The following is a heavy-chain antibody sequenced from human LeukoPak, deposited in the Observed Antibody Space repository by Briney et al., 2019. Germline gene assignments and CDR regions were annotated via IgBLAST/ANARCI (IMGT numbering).Heavy chain of an antibody. CDR2: IYHSGST. CDR1: GYSISSGYY. CDR3: ARESETGTVDY. Sequence: SETLSLTCTVSGYSISSGYYWGWIRQPPGKGLEWIGSIYHSGSTYYNPSLKSRVTISVDTSKNQFSLKLSSVTAADTAVYYCARESETGTVDYWGQGTLVTVSS. V-gene: IGHV4-38-2*02. D-gene: IGHD1-7*01. J-gene: IGHJ4*02.